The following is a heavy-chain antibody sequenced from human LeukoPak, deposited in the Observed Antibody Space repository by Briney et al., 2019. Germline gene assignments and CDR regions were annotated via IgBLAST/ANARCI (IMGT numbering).Heavy chain of an antibody. D-gene: IGHD5-18*01. CDR1: GFTFSSYV. J-gene: IGHJ4*02. Sequence: PGGSLRLSCAASGFTFSSYVMSWVRQAPEKGLEWVSAISGSGSSTYYADSVKGRFTISRDNSKNTLYLQMNSLRAEDTAVYYCAKVAGYSYGNPFDYWGQGTLVTVSS. CDR2: ISGSGSST. V-gene: IGHV3-23*01. CDR3: AKVAGYSYGNPFDY.